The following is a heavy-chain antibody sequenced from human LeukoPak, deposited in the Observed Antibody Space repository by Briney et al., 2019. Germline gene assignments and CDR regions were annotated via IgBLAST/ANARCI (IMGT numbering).Heavy chain of an antibody. V-gene: IGHV4-34*01. CDR1: GGSFSGYY. Sequence: SETLSLTCAVYGGSFSGYYWSWIRQPPGKGLEWIGEINHSGSTNYNPSLKSRVTISVDTSKNQFSLKLSSVTAADTAVYHCARGRRVVVAATGGWFDPWGQGTLVTVSS. J-gene: IGHJ5*02. CDR2: INHSGST. CDR3: ARGRRVVVAATGGWFDP. D-gene: IGHD2-15*01.